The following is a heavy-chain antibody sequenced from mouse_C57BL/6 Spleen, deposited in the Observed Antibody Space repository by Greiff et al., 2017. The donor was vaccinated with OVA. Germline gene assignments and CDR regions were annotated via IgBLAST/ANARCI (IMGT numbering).Heavy chain of an antibody. Sequence: EVQLQQSVAELVRPGASVKLSCTASGFNIKNPYMHWVKQRPEQGLEWIGRIDPANGNTKYAPKFQGKATITADTSSNTAYLQLSSLTSEDTAIYYCAPITTVVATPWGQGTTLTVSS. D-gene: IGHD1-1*01. CDR2: IDPANGNT. J-gene: IGHJ2*01. CDR3: APITTVVATP. CDR1: GFNIKNPY. V-gene: IGHV14-3*01.